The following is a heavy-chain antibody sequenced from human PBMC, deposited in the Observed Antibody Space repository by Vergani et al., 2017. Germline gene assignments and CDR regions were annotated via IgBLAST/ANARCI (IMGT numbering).Heavy chain of an antibody. V-gene: IGHV3-23*04. CDR2: ISGSGGGT. Sequence: DVHLAESGGGFFQPGGSLRLSCAASGFTFSSYAMSWVRQAPGKGLEWVSAISGSGGGTYYADSVKGRFTISRDNSKNTLYLQMNSLRAEDTAVYYCAKDAGYTSGWDPFDIWGQGTMVTVSS. D-gene: IGHD6-19*01. J-gene: IGHJ3*02. CDR3: AKDAGYTSGWDPFDI. CDR1: GFTFSSYA.